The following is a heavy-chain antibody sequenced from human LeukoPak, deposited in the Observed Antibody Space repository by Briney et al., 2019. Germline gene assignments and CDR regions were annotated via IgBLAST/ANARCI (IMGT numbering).Heavy chain of an antibody. Sequence: GESLKFSCKASGYSFTTHWIGWVRQMPGEGLKWMGILHPGDSDTRYNPFFQGQVTISADKSIITAYLQWSSLRAWDTAMYYCARGDTEVATTADYWGQGTLVTVSS. CDR3: ARGDTEVATTADY. J-gene: IGHJ4*02. CDR1: GYSFTTHW. CDR2: LHPGDSDT. D-gene: IGHD5-12*01. V-gene: IGHV5-51*01.